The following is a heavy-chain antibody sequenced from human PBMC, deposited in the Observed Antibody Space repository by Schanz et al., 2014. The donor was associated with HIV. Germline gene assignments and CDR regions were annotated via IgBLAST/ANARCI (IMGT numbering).Heavy chain of an antibody. CDR1: GFNFNDHG. Sequence: EVQLVESGGGLVQPGRSLRLSCAASGFNFNDHGMHWVRQAPGKGLEWVSGIIFNSGNTGYAESVKGRFTISRDNAKKPLYLQMNSLRGEDTALYYCAKDAARIYYDILTGPFDPWGQGPPATASP. CDR3: AKDAARIYYDILTGPFDP. D-gene: IGHD3-9*01. J-gene: IGHJ5*02. CDR2: IIFNSGNT. V-gene: IGHV3-9*01.